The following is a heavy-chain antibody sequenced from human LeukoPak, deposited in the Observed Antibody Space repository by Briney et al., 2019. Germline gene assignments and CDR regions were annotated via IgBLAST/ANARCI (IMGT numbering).Heavy chain of an antibody. CDR3: ARGVVVVPAARSWFDP. J-gene: IGHJ5*02. D-gene: IGHD2-2*01. Sequence: SQTLSLTCTVSGGSISSGGYYWSWIRQHTGKGLEWIGYIYYSGSTYYNPSLKSRVTISVDTSKNQFSLKLSSVTAADTAVYYCARGVVVVPAARSWFDPWGQGTLVTVSS. CDR2: IYYSGST. CDR1: GGSISSGGYY. V-gene: IGHV4-31*03.